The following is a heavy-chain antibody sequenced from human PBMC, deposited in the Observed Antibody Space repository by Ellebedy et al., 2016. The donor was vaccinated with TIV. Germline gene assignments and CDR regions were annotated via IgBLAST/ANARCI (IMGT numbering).Heavy chain of an antibody. Sequence: PGGSLRLSCKGSGYIFTDHWIGWVRQVPGKGLEWIGNILPSDPEPKYSPSFQGHVTISIDRSSSLVHLQWRTLTDSETAIYYCVRLRYEDSAYRRELPVYYVDVWGKGTPVIVSS. D-gene: IGHD3-22*01. CDR3: VRLRYEDSAYRRELPVYYVDV. CDR1: GYIFTDHW. V-gene: IGHV5-51*01. CDR2: ILPSDPEP. J-gene: IGHJ6*03.